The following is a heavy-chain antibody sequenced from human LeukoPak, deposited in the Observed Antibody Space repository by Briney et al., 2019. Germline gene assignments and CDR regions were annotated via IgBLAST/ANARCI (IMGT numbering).Heavy chain of an antibody. CDR3: ASLLRSYFDY. Sequence: GGSLRLSCAASGFTFSSYSMNWVRQAPGKGLEWVSYISSSSSTIYYADSVKSRFTISRDNAKNSLYLQMNSLRDEDTAVYYCASLLRSYFDYWGQGTLVTVSS. V-gene: IGHV3-48*02. CDR2: ISSSSSTI. CDR1: GFTFSSYS. J-gene: IGHJ4*02.